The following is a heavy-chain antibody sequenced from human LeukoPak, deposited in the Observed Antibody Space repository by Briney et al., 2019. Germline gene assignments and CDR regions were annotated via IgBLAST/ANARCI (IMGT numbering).Heavy chain of an antibody. D-gene: IGHD3-10*01. CDR2: IYYSVST. Sequence: PSETLSLTCTVSGGSISSYYWSWIRQPPGKGLEWIGYIYYSVSTNYNPSLKSRVTISVDTSKNQFSLKLSSVTAAGTAVYYCARLWFPTGFDPWGQGTLVTVSS. CDR1: GGSISSYY. J-gene: IGHJ5*02. V-gene: IGHV4-59*08. CDR3: ARLWFPTGFDP.